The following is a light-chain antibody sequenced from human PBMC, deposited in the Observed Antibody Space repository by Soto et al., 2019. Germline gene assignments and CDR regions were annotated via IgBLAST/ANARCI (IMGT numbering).Light chain of an antibody. Sequence: EIVMTQSPATLSVSPGDRTTLSCRASQSVSRILAWYQQKPGQAPRPLIYAASRRATGIPDRFSGSGSGTDFTLTITGLEPEDFAVYYCQQYGSSPRTFGQGTKVDIK. CDR2: AAS. CDR3: QQYGSSPRT. V-gene: IGKV3-20*01. J-gene: IGKJ1*01. CDR1: QSVSRI.